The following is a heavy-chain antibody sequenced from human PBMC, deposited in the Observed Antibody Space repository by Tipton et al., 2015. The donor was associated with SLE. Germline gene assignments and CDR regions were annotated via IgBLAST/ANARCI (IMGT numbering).Heavy chain of an antibody. CDR3: TRDIRFFGGGYYYYYMDV. CDR1: GFTFGDYS. V-gene: IGHV3-49*03. Sequence: RSLRLSCSATGFTFGDYSMNWFRQAPGKGLEWVGFIRSKLYGGTTEYAASVKGRFSISTDDSKSIAYLQMNSLKTEDTAVYYCTRDIRFFGGGYYYYYMDVWGKGTTVTASS. J-gene: IGHJ6*03. D-gene: IGHD2-15*01. CDR2: IRSKLYGGTT.